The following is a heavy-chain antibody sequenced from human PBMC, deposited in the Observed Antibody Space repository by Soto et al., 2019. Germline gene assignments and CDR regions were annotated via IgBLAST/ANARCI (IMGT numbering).Heavy chain of an antibody. J-gene: IGHJ5*02. D-gene: IGHD3-10*01. V-gene: IGHV4-59*01. Sequence: SETLSLTCTVSGGSISSYYWSWIRQPPGKGLEWIGYIYYSGSTNYNPSLKSRVTISVDTSKNQFSLKLSSVTAADTAVYYCARVRRGPGSSLIWFAPWGQGTLVTVSS. CDR2: IYYSGST. CDR1: GGSISSYY. CDR3: ARVRRGPGSSLIWFAP.